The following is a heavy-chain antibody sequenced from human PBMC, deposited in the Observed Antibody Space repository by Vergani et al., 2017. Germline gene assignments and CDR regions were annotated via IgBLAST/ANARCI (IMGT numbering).Heavy chain of an antibody. D-gene: IGHD4/OR15-4a*01. Sequence: EVQLLESGGGLVQPGGSLRLSCAASGFTFSSYAMSWVRQAPGKGLEWVSAISGSGGSTYYADSVKGRLTISRDNSKNTLYLQMTSLRAEDTAVYYCARVGAKEENDYWGQGTLVTVSS. V-gene: IGHV3-23*01. CDR3: ARVGAKEENDY. J-gene: IGHJ4*02. CDR2: ISGSGGST. CDR1: GFTFSSYA.